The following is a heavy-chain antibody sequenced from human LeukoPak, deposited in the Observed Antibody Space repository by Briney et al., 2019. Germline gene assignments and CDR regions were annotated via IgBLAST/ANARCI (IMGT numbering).Heavy chain of an antibody. Sequence: PSETLSLTCAVYGGSFSGYYWSWIRQPPGKGLEWIGEINHSGSTNYNPSLKSRVTISVDTSNNQFSLKLSSVTAADTAVYYCARGQFLYDYVWGSYRYTSQAPFDYWSQGTLVTVSS. CDR2: INHSGST. D-gene: IGHD3-16*02. CDR3: ARGQFLYDYVWGSYRYTSQAPFDY. CDR1: GGSFSGYY. J-gene: IGHJ4*02. V-gene: IGHV4-34*01.